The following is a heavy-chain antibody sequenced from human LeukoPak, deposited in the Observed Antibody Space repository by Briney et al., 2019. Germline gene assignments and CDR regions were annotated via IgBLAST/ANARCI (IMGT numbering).Heavy chain of an antibody. J-gene: IGHJ4*02. Sequence: SGTLSLTCDVSGGSVTSTNWWTWVRQPPGKGLEWMGKVHLDGRTNYNPSLKSQLIMSVDLPENHISLRLTSVTAADTAVYYCAREGGFYRPLDYSGQGTLVTVSS. CDR1: GGSVTSTNW. D-gene: IGHD3-3*01. V-gene: IGHV4-4*02. CDR3: AREGGFYRPLDY. CDR2: VHLDGRT.